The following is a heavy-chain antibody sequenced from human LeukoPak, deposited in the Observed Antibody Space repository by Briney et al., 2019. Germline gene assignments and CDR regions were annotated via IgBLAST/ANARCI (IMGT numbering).Heavy chain of an antibody. J-gene: IGHJ1*01. CDR2: IAHDESAI. D-gene: IGHD3-10*01. CDR3: AKDRIVISFGDVSKH. CDR1: GLILSGYG. V-gene: IGHV3-30*18. Sequence: PGESLRLSCAASGLILSGYGMQWVRQAPARGGEWVALIAHDESAIHYADSVKGRFPISRDNSKNTLYLQMNNLRVEDTAIYCCAKDRIVISFGDVSKHWGQGTLVTVSS.